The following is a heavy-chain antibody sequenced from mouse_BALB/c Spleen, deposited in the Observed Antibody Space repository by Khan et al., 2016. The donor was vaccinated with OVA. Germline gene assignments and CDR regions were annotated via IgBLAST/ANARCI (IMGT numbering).Heavy chain of an antibody. D-gene: IGHD2-12*01. CDR2: ITYSGNI. V-gene: IGHV3-8*02. CDR3: ARSYVSWAMDY. J-gene: IGHJ4*01. Sequence: EVQLQQSGPSLVKPSQTLSLSCSVTGDSITSGFWNWIRKFPGNKFEYLGYITYSGNIYYNPSLKSRISIIRDTSKSQYYLQLNSVTTEDTATYSCARSYVSWAMDYWGQGTSVTVSS. CDR1: GDSITSGF.